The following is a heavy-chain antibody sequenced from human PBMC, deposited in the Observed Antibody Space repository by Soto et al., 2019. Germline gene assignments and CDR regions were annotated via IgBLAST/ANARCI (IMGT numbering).Heavy chain of an antibody. Sequence: ASVKVSCKASGYTFTSYDINWVRQATGQGLEWMGWMNPNSGNTGYAQKFQGRVTMTRNTSISTAYMELSSLRSEDTAVYYCATLHNWNYETRLGNYYYYMDVWGKGTTVTVSS. D-gene: IGHD1-7*01. CDR3: ATLHNWNYETRLGNYYYYMDV. V-gene: IGHV1-8*01. CDR2: MNPNSGNT. J-gene: IGHJ6*03. CDR1: GYTFTSYD.